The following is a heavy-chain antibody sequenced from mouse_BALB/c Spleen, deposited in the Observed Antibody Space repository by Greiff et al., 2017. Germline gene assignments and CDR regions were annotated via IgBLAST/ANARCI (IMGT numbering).Heavy chain of an antibody. CDR2: ISNGGGST. V-gene: IGHV5-12-2*01. CDR1: GFTFSSYT. CDR3: ARQNHYYGLGAMDY. D-gene: IGHD1-2*01. J-gene: IGHJ4*01. Sequence: EVQGVESGGGLVQPGGSLKLSCAASGFTFSSYTMSWVRQTPEKRLEWVAYISNGGGSTYYPDTVKGRFTISRDNAKNTLYLQMSSLKSEDTAMYYCARQNHYYGLGAMDYWGQGTSVTVSS.